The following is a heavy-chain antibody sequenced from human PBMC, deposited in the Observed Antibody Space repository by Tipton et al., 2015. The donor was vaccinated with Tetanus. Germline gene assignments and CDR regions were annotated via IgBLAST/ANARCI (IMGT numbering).Heavy chain of an antibody. CDR1: HGSITSYY. J-gene: IGHJ4*02. CDR2: IFYTGST. CDR3: ATSKGGAARPRFDY. V-gene: IGHV4-59*07. Sequence: TLSLTCTAPHGSITSYYWTWMRQSPGKGLEWIGYIFYTGSTNYNPSLKSRVTISVDTSKNQFSLKLSSVTAADTAVYYCATSKGGAARPRFDYWGQGTLVTVSS. D-gene: IGHD6-6*01.